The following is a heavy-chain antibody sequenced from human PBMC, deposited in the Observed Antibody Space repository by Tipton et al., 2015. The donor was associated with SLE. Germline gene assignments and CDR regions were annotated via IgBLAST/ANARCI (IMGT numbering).Heavy chain of an antibody. Sequence: GLVKPSETLSLTCIVSGASISSHYWTWIRQPPGKGLEWIAYTHYDGSTNYNPSLKSRVTISVDTSKNQFSLKLSSVTAADTAVYYCARLTYLYGSGLPNYFDYWGQGILVTVSS. CDR1: GASISSHY. J-gene: IGHJ4*02. CDR2: THYDGST. CDR3: ARLTYLYGSGLPNYFDY. V-gene: IGHV4-59*11. D-gene: IGHD3-10*01.